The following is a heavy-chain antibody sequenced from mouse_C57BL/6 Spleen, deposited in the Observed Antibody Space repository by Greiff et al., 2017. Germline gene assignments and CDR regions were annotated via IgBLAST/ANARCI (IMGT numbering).Heavy chain of an antibody. J-gene: IGHJ3*01. Sequence: QVHVKQSGPGLVQPSQSLSITCTVSGFSLTSYGVHWVRQSPGKGLEWLGVIWSGGSTDYNAAFISRLSISKDNSKSQVFFKMNSLQADDTAIYYCARKEGNYYDSGAWFAYWGQGTLVTVSA. CDR1: GFSLTSYG. D-gene: IGHD2-4*01. CDR3: ARKEGNYYDSGAWFAY. CDR2: IWSGGST. V-gene: IGHV2-2*01.